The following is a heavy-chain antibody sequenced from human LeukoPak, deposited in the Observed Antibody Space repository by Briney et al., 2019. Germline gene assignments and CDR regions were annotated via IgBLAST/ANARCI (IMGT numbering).Heavy chain of an antibody. CDR2: LYSGGST. CDR3: ATQGYSSGWYEVWYFDY. CDR1: GFNVNSNY. Sequence: GGSLRLSCAASGFNVNSNYMTWVRQAPGKGLEGVSLLYSGGSTYYADSVKGRFTVSRDNTKNSLYLQMNSLRAEDTAVYYCATQGYSSGWYEVWYFDYWGQGTLVTVSS. J-gene: IGHJ4*02. D-gene: IGHD6-19*01. V-gene: IGHV3-66*01.